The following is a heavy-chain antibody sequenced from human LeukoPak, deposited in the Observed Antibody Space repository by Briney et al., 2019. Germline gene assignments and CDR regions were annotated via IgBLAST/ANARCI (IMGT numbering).Heavy chain of an antibody. J-gene: IGHJ5*02. CDR1: GYNLTELS. CDR2: FDPEDGET. CDR3: ATFGGIAARGHNWFDP. D-gene: IGHD6-6*01. V-gene: IGHV1-24*01. Sequence: ASVKVSCKVSGYNLTELSMHWVRQAPGKGLEWTGGFDPEDGETIYAQKFQGRVTMTEDTSTDTAYMELSSLRSEDTAVYYCATFGGIAARGHNWFDPWGQGTLVTVSS.